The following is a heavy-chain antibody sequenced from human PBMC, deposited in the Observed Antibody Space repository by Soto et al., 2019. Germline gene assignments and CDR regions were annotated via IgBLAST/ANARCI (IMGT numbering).Heavy chain of an antibody. V-gene: IGHV3-23*03. D-gene: IGHD3-16*02. Sequence: PGGSLRLSCAAYGFTFRTYAMNWVRQAPGKGLEWVAVIVGDASSIDYADSVKGRFTISRDNSKNIMYLQMTSLKVEDTAVYYCAKDRGFIDLFDYWGQGALVTDSS. CDR3: AKDRGFIDLFDY. CDR1: GFTFRTYA. J-gene: IGHJ4*02. CDR2: IVGDASSI.